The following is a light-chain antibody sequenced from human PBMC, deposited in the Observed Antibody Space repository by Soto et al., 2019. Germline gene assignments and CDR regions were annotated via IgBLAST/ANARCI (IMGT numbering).Light chain of an antibody. J-gene: IGKJ4*01. Sequence: DIVMTQSPESLAVSLGERATINCKSSQSVLYSSSNKNYLAWYQQKPRQPPKLLIYWASTRESGVPDRFSGSGSGTDFTLTISSLQAADVAVYYCQQYYTTPLTFGGGTKVDIK. CDR2: WAS. V-gene: IGKV4-1*01. CDR1: QSVLYSSSNKNY. CDR3: QQYYTTPLT.